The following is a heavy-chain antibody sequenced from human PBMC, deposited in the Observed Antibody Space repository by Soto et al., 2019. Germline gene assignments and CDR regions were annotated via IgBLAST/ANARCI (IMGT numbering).Heavy chain of an antibody. CDR1: GLTVSGNKY. CDR2: VYDLDGT. J-gene: IGHJ3*02. V-gene: IGHV3-53*01. D-gene: IGHD5-12*01. Sequence: DVQLVESGGGLIQPGGSLRLSCVASGLTVSGNKYMAWVRQAPGKGPEWLSGVYDLDGTYYADAVRGRFTTSIDSSRTTVYLQLRDLRPEDTALYFCATWHLREHAYDIWCQGTMVTVSS. CDR3: ATWHLREHAYDI.